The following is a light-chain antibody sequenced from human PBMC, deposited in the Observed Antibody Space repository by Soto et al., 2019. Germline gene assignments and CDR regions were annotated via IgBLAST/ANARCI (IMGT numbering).Light chain of an antibody. J-gene: IGLJ2*01. Sequence: QSVLTQPPSASGTPGQRATVSGSGGSSNIGSNTVNWYRQLPGTAPKVLLYADDQRPSGVPGRFSGSKSGTSASLAISGLQSDDEADYFCAAWDDSLSGPVFGGGTKLTVL. CDR2: ADD. V-gene: IGLV1-44*01. CDR1: SSNIGSNT. CDR3: AAWDDSLSGPV.